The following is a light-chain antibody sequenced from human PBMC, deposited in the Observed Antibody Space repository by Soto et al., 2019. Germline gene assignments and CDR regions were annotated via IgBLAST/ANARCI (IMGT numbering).Light chain of an antibody. CDR1: QAISNY. CDR2: DAI. CDR3: QRYDNVPLT. J-gene: IGKJ4*01. Sequence: DIPMTQSPSSLSASVGDRVTITCQASQAISNYLNWYQQKPGKAPKLLIYDAINLETGVPSRFSGSGSGTDFTVTISSLQPEDIATYYCQRYDNVPLTFGGGTRVEIK. V-gene: IGKV1-33*01.